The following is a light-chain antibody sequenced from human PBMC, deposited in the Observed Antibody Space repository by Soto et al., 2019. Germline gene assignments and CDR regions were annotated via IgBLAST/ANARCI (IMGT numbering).Light chain of an antibody. V-gene: IGLV2-23*02. Sequence: QSVLTQPASVSGSPGQSITISCTGTSSDVGSYNLVSWYQQHPGKAPKLMIYEVSKRPSGVSNRFSGSKSGNTASLTISGLQAEDEADYSCCSYAGSSRYVFGTGPKVTLL. CDR1: SSDVGSYNL. CDR3: CSYAGSSRYV. J-gene: IGLJ1*01. CDR2: EVS.